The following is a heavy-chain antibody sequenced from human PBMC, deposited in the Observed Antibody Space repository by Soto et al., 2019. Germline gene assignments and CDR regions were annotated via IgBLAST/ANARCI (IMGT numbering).Heavy chain of an antibody. J-gene: IGHJ4*02. V-gene: IGHV1-69*13. CDR1: GFTFNRQD. Sequence: ASAKVSCKSSGFTFNRQDMRWVRQAPGQGLDWMGWIIPMFGTPHYAEKFQDRVTITADESSGTAYLELSSLTSEDTAVYYCATSEGRDGYSFDYWGPGTLVTVSS. CDR3: ATSEGRDGYSFDY. D-gene: IGHD5-12*01. CDR2: IIPMFGTP.